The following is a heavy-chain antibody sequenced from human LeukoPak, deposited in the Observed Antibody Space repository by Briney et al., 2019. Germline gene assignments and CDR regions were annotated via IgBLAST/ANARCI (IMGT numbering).Heavy chain of an antibody. CDR2: IYRGDDT. J-gene: IGHJ4*02. CDR3: ARDIGGTVEVATMNY. Sequence: GGSLRLSCVASGFTGVSHYMSWVRQAPGKGVEWGSLIYRGDDTYYADSVKGRFTISRDNSRNTVYLQMNSLRAEDTAVYYCARDIGGTVEVATMNYWGQGTLVTVSS. V-gene: IGHV3-66*01. CDR1: GFTGVSHY. D-gene: IGHD5-24*01.